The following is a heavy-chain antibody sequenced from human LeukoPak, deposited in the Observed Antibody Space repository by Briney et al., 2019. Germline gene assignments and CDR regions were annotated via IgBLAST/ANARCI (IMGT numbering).Heavy chain of an antibody. D-gene: IGHD2-8*01. Sequence: GGSLRLSCAASGFTFSDYYMSWIRQAPGKGLEWVSYISSSGSTIYYADSVKGRFTISRDNAKNSLYLQMNSLRAEDTAVYYCARARRMVYENTYFDYWGQGTLVTVSS. J-gene: IGHJ4*02. CDR3: ARARRMVYENTYFDY. CDR2: ISSSGSTI. V-gene: IGHV3-11*04. CDR1: GFTFSDYY.